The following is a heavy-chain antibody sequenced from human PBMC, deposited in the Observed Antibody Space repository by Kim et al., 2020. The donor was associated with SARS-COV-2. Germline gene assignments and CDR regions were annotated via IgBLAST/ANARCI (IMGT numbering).Heavy chain of an antibody. V-gene: IGHV4-39*07. Sequence: SETLSLTCTVSGGSISSSSYYWGWIRQPPGKGLEWIGSIYYSGSTYYNPSLKSRVTISVDTSKNQFSLKLSSVTAADTAVYYCARARRGYFDGFWGQGTLV. D-gene: IGHD3-9*01. CDR2: IYYSGST. J-gene: IGHJ4*02. CDR1: GGSISSSSYY. CDR3: ARARRGYFDGF.